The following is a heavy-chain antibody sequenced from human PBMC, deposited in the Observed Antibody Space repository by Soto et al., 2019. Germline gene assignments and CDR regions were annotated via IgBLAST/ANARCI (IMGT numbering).Heavy chain of an antibody. CDR2: INHSGST. CDR3: ARGGYSYGLRYYYYGMDV. CDR1: GWSFSGYY. J-gene: IGHJ6*02. D-gene: IGHD5-18*01. Sequence: SETLSLTCSVYGWSFSGYYWSWIRQPPGKGLEWIGEINHSGSTNYNPSLKSRVTISVDTSKNQFSLKLSSVTAADTAVYYCARGGYSYGLRYYYYGMDVWGQGTTVTVSS. V-gene: IGHV4-34*01.